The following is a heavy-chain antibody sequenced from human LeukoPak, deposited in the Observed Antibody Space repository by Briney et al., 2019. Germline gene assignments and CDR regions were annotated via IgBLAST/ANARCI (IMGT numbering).Heavy chain of an antibody. CDR1: GGSVSSYY. V-gene: IGHV4-59*02. CDR3: ARDRSGLNWFDP. CDR2: IYYSGST. D-gene: IGHD3-22*01. Sequence: SETLSLTCTVSGGSVSSYYWSWMRQPPGKGLEWIGCIYYSGSTNYNPPLKSRVTISLDTSKNQFSPKLTSVTAADTAVYYCARDRSGLNWFDPWGQGTLVTVSS. J-gene: IGHJ5*02.